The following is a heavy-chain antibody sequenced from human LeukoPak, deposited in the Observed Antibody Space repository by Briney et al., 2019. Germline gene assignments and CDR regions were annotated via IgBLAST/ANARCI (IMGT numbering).Heavy chain of an antibody. CDR2: IYYSGST. CDR3: ATTGYDILTGYTVAFDY. J-gene: IGHJ4*02. Sequence: SETLSLTCTVSGGSLSSTSYYWGWIRQPPGKGLEWIGSIYYSGSTYYNPSLKSRVTISVDTSKNQFSLKLSSVTAADTAVYYCATTGYDILTGYTVAFDYWGQGTLVTVSS. D-gene: IGHD3-9*01. CDR1: GGSLSSTSYY. V-gene: IGHV4-39*07.